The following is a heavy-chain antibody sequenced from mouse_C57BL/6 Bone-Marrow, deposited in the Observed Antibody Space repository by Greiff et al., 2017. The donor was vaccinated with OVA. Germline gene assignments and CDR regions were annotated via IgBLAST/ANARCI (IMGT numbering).Heavy chain of an antibody. D-gene: IGHD4-1*01. V-gene: IGHV1-81*01. Sequence: QVHVKQSGAELARPGASVKLSCKASGYTFTSYGISWVKRRTGQGLEWIGEIYPRSGNTYYNEKFKGKATLTADKSSSTAYMELRSLTSEDSAVYFCARKGTGTVAYWGQGTLVTVSA. CDR2: IYPRSGNT. J-gene: IGHJ3*01. CDR1: GYTFTSYG. CDR3: ARKGTGTVAY.